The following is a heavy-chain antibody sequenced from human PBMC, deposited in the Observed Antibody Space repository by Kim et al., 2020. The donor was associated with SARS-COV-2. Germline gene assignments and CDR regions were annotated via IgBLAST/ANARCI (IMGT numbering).Heavy chain of an antibody. J-gene: IGHJ4*02. CDR2: IMAVFGTP. D-gene: IGHD5-18*01. Sequence: SVKVSCKASGGTFSGFAINWVRQAPGQAPEWMGGIMAVFGTPKYAQKFQARVTITADESTSTVYMEMNRLTSDDTAVYYCPRTPPAMAYPELFDSWGQGTPVTVSS. V-gene: IGHV1-69*13. CDR1: GGTFSGFA. CDR3: PRTPPAMAYPELFDS.